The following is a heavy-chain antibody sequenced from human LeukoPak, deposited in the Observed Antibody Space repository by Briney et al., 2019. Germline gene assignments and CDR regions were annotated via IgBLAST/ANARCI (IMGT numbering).Heavy chain of an antibody. CDR2: INHSGST. V-gene: IGHV4-34*01. J-gene: IGHJ4*02. CDR1: GGPYSGYY. CDR3: ARGEGARDGYNYEGPFYFDY. D-gene: IGHD5-24*01. Sequence: SETLSLTCAVYGGPYSGYYWSWIRQPPGKGLEWIGKINHSGSTNYRPSLKSRVTISIDTSKNQFSLKLKSMTAADTAVYYCARGEGARDGYNYEGPFYFDYWGPGTLVTVSS.